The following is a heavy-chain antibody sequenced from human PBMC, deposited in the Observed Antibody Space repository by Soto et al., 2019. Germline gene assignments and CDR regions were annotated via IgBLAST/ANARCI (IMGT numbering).Heavy chain of an antibody. J-gene: IGHJ6*02. CDR1: GFTFSSYS. CDR3: ASTPFYYYGMDV. V-gene: IGHV3-21*01. Sequence: GGSLRLSCAASGFTFSSYSMNWVRQAPGKGLEWVSSISSSSSYIYYADSVKGRFTISRDNAKNSLYLQMNSLRAEDTAVYYCASTPFYYYGMDVWGQGTTVTVSS. CDR2: ISSSSSYI.